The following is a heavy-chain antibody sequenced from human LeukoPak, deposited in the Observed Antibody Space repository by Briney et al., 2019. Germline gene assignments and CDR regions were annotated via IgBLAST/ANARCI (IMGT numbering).Heavy chain of an antibody. V-gene: IGHV4-61*01. Sequence: KTSETLSLTCTVSDGSVSRGSYYWSWIRQSPGKGLEWIGHIFYTGSTNYSPSLKSRVTISIDTSKNQFSLKLSSVTAADTPVYYCARDTNGVDVWGQGTTVTVSS. CDR3: ARDTNGVDV. CDR2: IFYTGST. CDR1: DGSVSRGSYY. D-gene: IGHD1-1*01. J-gene: IGHJ6*02.